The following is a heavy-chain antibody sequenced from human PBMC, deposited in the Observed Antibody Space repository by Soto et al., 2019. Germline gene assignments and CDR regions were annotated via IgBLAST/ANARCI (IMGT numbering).Heavy chain of an antibody. CDR2: IDPSDSYT. Sequence: RESLKISCKGSGYSFTSYWISWVRQMPGKGLEWMGRIDPSDSYTNYSPSFQGHVTISADKSISTAYLQWSSLKASDTAMYYCARLIAAAPNWFDPWGQGTLVTVSS. CDR3: ARLIAAAPNWFDP. CDR1: GYSFTSYW. V-gene: IGHV5-10-1*01. J-gene: IGHJ5*02. D-gene: IGHD6-13*01.